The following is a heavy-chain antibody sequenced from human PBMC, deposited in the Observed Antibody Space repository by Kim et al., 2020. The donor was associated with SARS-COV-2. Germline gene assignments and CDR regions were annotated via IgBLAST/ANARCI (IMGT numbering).Heavy chain of an antibody. CDR2: IIPILGIA. Sequence: SVKVSCKASGGTFSSYAISWVRQAPGQGLEWMGRIIPILGIANYAQKFQGRVTITADKSTSTAYMELSSLRSEDTAVYYCAREGDPIQRYFDYWGQGTLVTVSS. J-gene: IGHJ4*02. CDR1: GGTFSSYA. D-gene: IGHD1-1*01. V-gene: IGHV1-69*04. CDR3: AREGDPIQRYFDY.